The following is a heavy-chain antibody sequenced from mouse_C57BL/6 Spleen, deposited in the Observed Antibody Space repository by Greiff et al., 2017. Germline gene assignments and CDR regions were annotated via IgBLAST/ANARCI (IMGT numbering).Heavy chain of an antibody. CDR1: GFTFTDYY. J-gene: IGHJ2*01. V-gene: IGHV1-75*01. D-gene: IGHD2-5*01. CDR3: ARGYYSNYESLGY. Sequence: QVQLQQSGPELVKPGASVKISCTASGFTFTDYYINWVKQRPGQGLEWIGWIFPGGGSTYYTEKFKGKATLTVDTSSLTAYMLLSSLTSEDSEVYFWARGYYSNYESLGYWGQGTTLTVSS. CDR2: IFPGGGST.